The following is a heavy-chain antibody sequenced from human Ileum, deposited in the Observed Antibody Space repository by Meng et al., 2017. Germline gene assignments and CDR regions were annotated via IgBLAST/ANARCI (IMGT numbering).Heavy chain of an antibody. CDR3: ARDLSSSSDWFDP. CDR2: INTNTGNR. J-gene: IGHJ5*02. V-gene: IGHV7-4-1*02. CDR1: GYTFTSYA. D-gene: IGHD6-6*01. Sequence: ASVKVSCKASGYTFTSYAMNWVRQAAGQGLEWMGWINTNTGNRTYAQGFTGRFVFSLDTSVSTAYLQISSLKAEDTAVYYCARDLSSSSDWFDPWGQGTRVTVSS.